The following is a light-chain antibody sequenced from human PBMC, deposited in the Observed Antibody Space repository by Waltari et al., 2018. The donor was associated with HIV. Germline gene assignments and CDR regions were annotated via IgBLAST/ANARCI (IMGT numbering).Light chain of an antibody. CDR3: HSRDSRGYMI. Sequence: SSDLTQDSHVSVALGQTVRITCQGDSLRRYYGSWCQQKPGQAPLLVIYGRENRPSGIPDRFSGSSSGNSTSLIISEAQAADEAVYYCHSRDSRGYMIFGGGTRLTVL. CDR2: GRE. J-gene: IGLJ2*01. CDR1: SLRRYY. V-gene: IGLV3-19*01.